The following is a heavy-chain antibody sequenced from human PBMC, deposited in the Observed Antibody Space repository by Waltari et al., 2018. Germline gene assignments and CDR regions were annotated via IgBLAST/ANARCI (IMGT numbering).Heavy chain of an antibody. CDR2: INHSGST. CDR3: ARANWAPLDY. V-gene: IGHV4-34*01. CDR1: GGCFSGYY. J-gene: IGHJ4*02. D-gene: IGHD7-27*01. Sequence: QVQLQQWGAGLLKPSETLSPHCAVYGGCFSGYYWCWIRQPPGKWRELIGEINHSGSTNYNPSLKSRVTISVDTSKNQFSLKLSSVTAADTAVYYCARANWAPLDYWGQGTLVTVSS.